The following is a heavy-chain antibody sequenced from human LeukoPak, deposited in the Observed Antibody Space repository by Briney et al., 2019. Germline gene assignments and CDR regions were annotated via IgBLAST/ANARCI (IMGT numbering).Heavy chain of an antibody. Sequence: ASVKVSCKASGYTFSSYGMNWVRQAPGQGLEWMGWISTNTGNLTYAQGFTGRFVFSLDTSVSTAYLQISSLKIEDTAVYYCARSPYSSGWTHLNWFDPWGQGTLVTVSS. D-gene: IGHD6-19*01. CDR1: GYTFSSYG. CDR2: ISTNTGNL. J-gene: IGHJ5*02. CDR3: ARSPYSSGWTHLNWFDP. V-gene: IGHV7-4-1*02.